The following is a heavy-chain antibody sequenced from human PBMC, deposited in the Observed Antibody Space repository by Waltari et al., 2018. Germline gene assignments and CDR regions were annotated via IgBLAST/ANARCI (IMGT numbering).Heavy chain of an antibody. J-gene: IGHJ5*02. CDR1: GDSISNYY. CDR2: IYTSGST. V-gene: IGHV4-4*07. CDR3: ARYYDRSFDP. Sequence: QVQLQESGPGLVKPSETLSLTCTVSGDSISNYYWNWIRQPAGKGLQWIGRIYTSGSTNYNPSLKSRVTMSVDTSKNQFSLRLSSVTAADTAVYYCARYYDRSFDPWGQGTLVTVSS. D-gene: IGHD3-22*01.